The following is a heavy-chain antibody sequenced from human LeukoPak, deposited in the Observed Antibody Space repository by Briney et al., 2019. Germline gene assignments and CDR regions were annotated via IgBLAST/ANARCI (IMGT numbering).Heavy chain of an antibody. CDR2: ISCKGGTT. CDR1: GFTFSSYA. D-gene: IGHD2-15*01. CDR3: VKGPSGIVVVVAATYFDY. V-gene: IGHV3-64D*06. Sequence: GGSLRLSCSASGFTFSSYAMHWVRQAPGKGLEYVSAISCKGGTTYYADSVKGRFTISRDNSKNTLYLQMSSLRAEDTAVDYCVKGPSGIVVVVAATYFDYWGQGTLVTVSS. J-gene: IGHJ4*02.